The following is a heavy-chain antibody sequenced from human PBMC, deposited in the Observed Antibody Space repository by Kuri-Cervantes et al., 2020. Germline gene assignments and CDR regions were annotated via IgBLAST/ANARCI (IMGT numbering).Heavy chain of an antibody. CDR2: MNPNSGNT. CDR1: GYTFTGYY. CDR3: ARERLAVAGLHGWFDP. D-gene: IGHD6-19*01. V-gene: IGHV1-8*02. Sequence: ASVKVSCKASGYTFTGYYMHWVRQAPGQGLEWMGWMNPNSGNTGYAQKFQGRVTMTRNTSISTAYMELSSLRSEDTAVYYCARERLAVAGLHGWFDPWGQGTLVTVSS. J-gene: IGHJ5*02.